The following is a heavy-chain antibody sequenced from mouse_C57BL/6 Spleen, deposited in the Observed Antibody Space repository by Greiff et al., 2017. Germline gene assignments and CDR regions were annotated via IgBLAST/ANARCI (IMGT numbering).Heavy chain of an antibody. CDR2: IDPETGGT. CDR1: GYTFTDYE. V-gene: IGHV1-15*01. J-gene: IGHJ4*01. Sequence: VHLVESGAELVRPGASVTLSCKASGYTFTDYEMHWVKQTPVHGLEWIGAIDPETGGTAYNQKFKGKAILTADKSSSTAYMELRSLTSEDSAVYYCTLYGGYAMDYGGQGTSVTVSS. CDR3: TLYGGYAMDY. D-gene: IGHD1-1*02.